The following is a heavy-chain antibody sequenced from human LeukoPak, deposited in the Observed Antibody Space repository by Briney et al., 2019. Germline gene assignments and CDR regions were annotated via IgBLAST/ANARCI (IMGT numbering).Heavy chain of an antibody. J-gene: IGHJ6*03. CDR3: ARGGYGHNMDV. D-gene: IGHD3-10*01. Sequence: PAGPLRLPCLGPGFPFSNYYMYWVHQPPGKGPVGVSRIKNAGDDPIYADSVKGRFTISRDNAKNTVYLQMNSLRAEDTAVYYCARGGYGHNMDVWGEGTTVTVSS. CDR2: IKNAGDDP. V-gene: IGHV3-74*01. CDR1: GFPFSNYY.